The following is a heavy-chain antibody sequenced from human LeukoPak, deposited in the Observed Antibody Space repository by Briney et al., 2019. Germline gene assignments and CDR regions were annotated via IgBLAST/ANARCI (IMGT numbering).Heavy chain of an antibody. Sequence: PEASLKVSCKASGYTFTSYGISWVRQAPGQGLEWVGWISADNGNTNYAQTLQGRVTMTTDTSTSTAYMELRSLRSDDTAVYYCARAGSSGWSEAYYYYGMDVWVKGT. CDR3: ARAGSSGWSEAYYYYGMDV. CDR1: GYTFTSYG. CDR2: ISADNGNT. V-gene: IGHV1-18*04. J-gene: IGHJ6*04. D-gene: IGHD6-19*01.